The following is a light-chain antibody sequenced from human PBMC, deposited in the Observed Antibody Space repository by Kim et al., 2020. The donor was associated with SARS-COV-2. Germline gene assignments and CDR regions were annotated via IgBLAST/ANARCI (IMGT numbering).Light chain of an antibody. V-gene: IGKV3-11*01. CDR1: QSVSSY. CDR3: QQRINWPAT. J-gene: IGKJ4*01. Sequence: EIVLTQSPVTLSLSPGERATLSCRASQSVSSYLAWYQQKPGQPPRLLIYDASNRATGIPARFSGSGSGTDFTLTISSLEPEDFAVYYCQQRINWPATFGGGTKVHIK. CDR2: DAS.